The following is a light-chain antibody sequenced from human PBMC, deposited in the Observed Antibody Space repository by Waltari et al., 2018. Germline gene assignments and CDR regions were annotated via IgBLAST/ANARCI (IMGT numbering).Light chain of an antibody. CDR3: QQYVSSPLT. CDR2: GAS. CDR1: QSVSSIY. Sequence: EIVLTQSPGTLSLSPGERATLSCRASQSVSSIYLAWYQQKPGQTPRLLIYGASSRATGSPDRFSGSGSGTDFTLTISRLEPEDSAVYYCQQYVSSPLTFGGGTKVEIK. J-gene: IGKJ4*01. V-gene: IGKV3-20*01.